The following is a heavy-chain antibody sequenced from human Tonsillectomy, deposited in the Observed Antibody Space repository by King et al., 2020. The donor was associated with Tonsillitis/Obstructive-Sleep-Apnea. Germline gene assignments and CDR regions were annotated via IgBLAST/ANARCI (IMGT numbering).Heavy chain of an antibody. CDR2: IYHSWGT. V-gene: IGHV4-4*02. CDR3: ARNGYCSGGSCYDFDY. CDR1: GGSISSSNW. D-gene: IGHD2-15*01. J-gene: IGHJ4*02. Sequence: VQLQESGPGLVKPSGTLSLTCAVSGGSISSSNWWSWVRPPPGKGLEWIGEIYHSWGTNYNPSLKSLVTISVDKSKNQFSLKLSSVTAADTAVYYCARNGYCSGGSCYDFDYWGQGTLVTVSS.